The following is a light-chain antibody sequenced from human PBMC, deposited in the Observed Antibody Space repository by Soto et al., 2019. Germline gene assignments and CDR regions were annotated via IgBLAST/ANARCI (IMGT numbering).Light chain of an antibody. J-gene: IGKJ5*01. CDR2: DAS. Sequence: EIVLTQSPAPLSLSPGERATLFCRASQSVSSYLAWYQHKPGQAPRLLIFDASNRATGIPARFSGSGSATDFTLAISSLGPEDFAVYYFQHRGIWPVSFGQGTRLEIK. CDR3: QHRGIWPVS. CDR1: QSVSSY. V-gene: IGKV3-11*01.